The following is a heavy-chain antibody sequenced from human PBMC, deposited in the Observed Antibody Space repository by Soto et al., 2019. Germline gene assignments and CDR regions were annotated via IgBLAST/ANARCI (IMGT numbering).Heavy chain of an antibody. D-gene: IGHD6-19*01. CDR1: GFTFSSYA. CDR3: ARPKYSGYSSGWYGKGGMDV. V-gene: IGHV3-30-3*01. J-gene: IGHJ6*02. Sequence: GGSLRLSCAASGFTFSSYAMHWVRQAPGKGLEWVAVISYDGSNKYYADSVKGRFTISRDNSKNTLYLQMNSLRAEDTAVYYCARPKYSGYSSGWYGKGGMDVWGQGTTVTVSS. CDR2: ISYDGSNK.